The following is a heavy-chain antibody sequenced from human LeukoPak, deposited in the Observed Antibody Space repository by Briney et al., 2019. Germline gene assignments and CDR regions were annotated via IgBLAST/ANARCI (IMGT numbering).Heavy chain of an antibody. D-gene: IGHD2-2*01. J-gene: IGHJ5*02. CDR1: GFTFSNYG. V-gene: IGHV3-30*02. CDR3: AKDSFIVVVPATRVNWFDP. CDR2: IRYDGSNK. Sequence: GGSLRLSCAASGFTFSNYGMHWVRQAPGKGLEWVAFIRYDGSNKYYADSVKGRFTISRDNSKNTLYLQMNSLRAEDTAVYYCAKDSFIVVVPATRVNWFDPWGQGTLVTVSS.